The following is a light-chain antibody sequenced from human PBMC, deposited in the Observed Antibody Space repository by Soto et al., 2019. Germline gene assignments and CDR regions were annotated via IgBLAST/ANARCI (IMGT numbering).Light chain of an antibody. V-gene: IGKV3-20*01. CDR1: QSVTNSF. Sequence: EIVLAQSPGTLSLSPGERATLSCRASQSVTNSFLAWYQQKPGQAPRLLIYGASRRATGIPDRFTGSGSGTDSTLTISRLEPDDSAVYYCQQYVSSPWAFGQGTKVEI. CDR3: QQYVSSPWA. CDR2: GAS. J-gene: IGKJ1*01.